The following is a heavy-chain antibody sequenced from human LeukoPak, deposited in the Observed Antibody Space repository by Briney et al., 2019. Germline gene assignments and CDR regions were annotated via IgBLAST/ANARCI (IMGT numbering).Heavy chain of an antibody. J-gene: IGHJ4*02. CDR1: GFTFSSYG. CDR3: AKASRSGSYYYFDY. V-gene: IGHV3-23*01. D-gene: IGHD3-10*01. CDR2: ISGSGGST. Sequence: GGSLRLSCAASGFTFSSYGMSWVRQAPGKGLEWVSAISGSGGSTYYADSMKGRFTISRDNSKNTLYLQMNSLRAEDTAVYYCAKASRSGSYYYFDYWGQGTLVTVSS.